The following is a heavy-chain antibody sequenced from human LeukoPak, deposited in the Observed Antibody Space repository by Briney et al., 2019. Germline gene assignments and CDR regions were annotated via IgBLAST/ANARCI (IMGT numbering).Heavy chain of an antibody. D-gene: IGHD5/OR15-5a*01. V-gene: IGHV4-4*02. Sequence: NPSETLSLTCAVSGGSISSSSWWGWVRQPPGKGLEWIGEVFHDGSPNYNPSFRGRVTILVDKSKNQFSLNLGSLTAADTAMYYCARDPNIVSAVTLRAFDIWGQGTMVSVSS. CDR2: VFHDGSP. J-gene: IGHJ3*02. CDR3: ARDPNIVSAVTLRAFDI. CDR1: GGSISSSSW.